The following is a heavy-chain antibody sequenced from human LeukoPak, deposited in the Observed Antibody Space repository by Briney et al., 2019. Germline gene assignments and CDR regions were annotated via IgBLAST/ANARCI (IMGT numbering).Heavy chain of an antibody. Sequence: SETLSLTCAVYGGSFSGYYWSWIRQPPGKGLEWNGEINHSGSTNYNPSLKSRVTISVDTSKNQFSLKLSSVTAADTAVYYCARGGRRNSLLDYWGQGTLVTVSS. V-gene: IGHV4-34*01. CDR1: GGSFSGYY. D-gene: IGHD4-23*01. J-gene: IGHJ4*02. CDR2: INHSGST. CDR3: ARGGRRNSLLDY.